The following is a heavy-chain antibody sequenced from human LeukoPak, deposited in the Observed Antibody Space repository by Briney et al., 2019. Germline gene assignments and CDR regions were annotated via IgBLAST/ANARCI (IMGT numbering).Heavy chain of an antibody. Sequence: SVKVSCKASGGTFSSYAISWVRQAPGQGLEWMGGIIPILGTANYAQKFQGRVTITADESTSTAYMELSSLRSEDTAVYYCARGRWTDVARGSYYFDYWGQGTLVSVSS. CDR1: GGTFSSYA. CDR2: IIPILGTA. D-gene: IGHD3-10*01. CDR3: ARGRWTDVARGSYYFDY. V-gene: IGHV1-69*13. J-gene: IGHJ4*02.